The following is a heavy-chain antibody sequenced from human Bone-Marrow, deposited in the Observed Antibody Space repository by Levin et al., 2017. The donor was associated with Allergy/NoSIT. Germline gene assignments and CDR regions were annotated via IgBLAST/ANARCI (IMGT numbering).Heavy chain of an antibody. CDR2: ISGSGGST. J-gene: IGHJ4*02. V-gene: IGHV3-23*01. CDR3: AKLLDRLQQLAPFDY. CDR1: GFTFSSYA. D-gene: IGHD6-13*01. Sequence: PGGSLRLSCAASGFTFSSYAMSWVRQAPGKGLEWVSAISGSGGSTYYADSVKGRFTISRDNSKNTLYLQMNSLRAEDTAVYYCAKLLDRLQQLAPFDYWGQGTLVTVSS.